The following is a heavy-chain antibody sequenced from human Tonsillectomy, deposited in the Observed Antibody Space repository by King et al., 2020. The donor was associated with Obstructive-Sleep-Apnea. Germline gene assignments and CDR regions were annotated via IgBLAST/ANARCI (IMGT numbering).Heavy chain of an antibody. V-gene: IGHV3-9*01. CDR1: GFAFDDYA. CDR2: ISWNSGRI. Sequence: VQLVESGGGLVQPGRSLRLSCASSGFAFDDYAMHWVRHAPGKGLEWVSGISWNSGRIGYADSVKGRFTISRDNAKNSLYLQMNSLRAEDTALYYCAKDYGGNSGHFHHWGQGTLVTVSS. J-gene: IGHJ1*01. D-gene: IGHD4-23*01. CDR3: AKDYGGNSGHFHH.